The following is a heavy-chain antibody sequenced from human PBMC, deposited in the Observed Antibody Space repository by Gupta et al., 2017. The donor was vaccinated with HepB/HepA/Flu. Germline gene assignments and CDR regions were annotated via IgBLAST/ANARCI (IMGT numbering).Heavy chain of an antibody. CDR3: ARDLYSRGGF. Sequence: EVHLVESGGGLVQPGGSLRLSCETSGFSISNNWMAWVRLAPGKGLEWVANIDHDGSTKGYADSVRGRFAISRDNAKNSLFLQMNRRRAEDTAIYYCARDLYSRGGFWGQGTLVTVSS. CDR2: IDHDGSTK. V-gene: IGHV3-7*01. J-gene: IGHJ4*02. CDR1: GFSISNNW. D-gene: IGHD4-11*01.